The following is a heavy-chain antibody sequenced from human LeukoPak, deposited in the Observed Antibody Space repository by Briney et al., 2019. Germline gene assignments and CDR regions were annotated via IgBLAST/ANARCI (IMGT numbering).Heavy chain of an antibody. D-gene: IGHD2-21*02. CDR2: ISSSSSTI. CDR3: ARARVVTGDFDY. J-gene: IGHJ4*02. Sequence: GGSLRLSCAASGFTFSSYSMNWVRQAPGKGLEWLSYISSSSSTIYYADSVKGRFTISRDNAKNSLYLQINSVRAEDTAVYYCARARVVTGDFDYWGQGTLVSVSS. CDR1: GFTFSSYS. V-gene: IGHV3-48*01.